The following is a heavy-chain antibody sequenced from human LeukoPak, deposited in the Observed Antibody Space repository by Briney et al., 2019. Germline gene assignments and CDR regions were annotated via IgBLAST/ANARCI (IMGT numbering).Heavy chain of an antibody. Sequence: GGSLRLSCAASGFTFSSYWMHWVRQAPGKGLVWVSRINSDGSSTSYAESVKGRFTISRDNAKNTLYLQMNSLRAEDTAVYFCARRESGGYLNYWGRGTLVTVSS. J-gene: IGHJ4*02. CDR2: INSDGSST. D-gene: IGHD3-22*01. CDR1: GFTFSSYW. V-gene: IGHV3-74*01. CDR3: ARRESGGYLNY.